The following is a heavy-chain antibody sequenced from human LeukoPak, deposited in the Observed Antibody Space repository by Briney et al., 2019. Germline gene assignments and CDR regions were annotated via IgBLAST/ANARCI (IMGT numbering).Heavy chain of an antibody. CDR3: AKCATYDFWSGYYWDGSFDI. V-gene: IGHV3-74*01. CDR2: IKTDGSTT. Sequence: GGSLRLSCAGSGFVFSTYWMHWVRQAPGKGLAWVSRIKTDGSTTYYADSVKGRFTISRDNSKNTLYLQMNSLTAEDAAVYYCAKCATYDFWSGYYWDGSFDIWGQGTYVIVSS. CDR1: GFVFSTYW. D-gene: IGHD3-3*01. J-gene: IGHJ3*02.